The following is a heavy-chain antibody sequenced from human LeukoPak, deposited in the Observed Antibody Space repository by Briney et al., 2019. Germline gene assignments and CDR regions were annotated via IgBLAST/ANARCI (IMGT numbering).Heavy chain of an antibody. V-gene: IGHV1-18*01. CDR1: GYTFTSYG. J-gene: IGHJ6*02. CDR3: ARNSITMVRGVIITDYYYGMDV. D-gene: IGHD3-10*01. Sequence: ASVKVSCKASGYTFTSYGISWVRQAPGQGLEWMGWISAYNGNTNYAQKLQGRVTMTTDTSTSTAYMELRSLRSDDTAVYYCARNSITMVRGVIITDYYYGMDVWGQGTTVTVSS. CDR2: ISAYNGNT.